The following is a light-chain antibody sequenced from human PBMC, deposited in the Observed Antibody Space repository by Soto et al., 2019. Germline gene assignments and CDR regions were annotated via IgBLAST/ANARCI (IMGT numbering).Light chain of an antibody. CDR3: QQSYSTPT. V-gene: IGKV1-39*01. Sequence: DIQMTQSPSSLSASVGDSVTITCRASQSISAYLNWYHQKPGKAPQLLIYGASTLQSGVPSRFSASGSGTHFTLTINSLQPEDFGTYSCQQSYSTPTFGQGTKVDIK. J-gene: IGKJ1*01. CDR2: GAS. CDR1: QSISAY.